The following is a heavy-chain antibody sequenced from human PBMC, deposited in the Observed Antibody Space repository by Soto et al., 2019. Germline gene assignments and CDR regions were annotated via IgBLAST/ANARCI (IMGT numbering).Heavy chain of an antibody. D-gene: IGHD3-22*01. CDR2: INPNSGGT. CDR3: ARDFYDSVGYTWFDS. Sequence: ASVKVSCKASGYTFTGYYMHWVRQAPGQGLEWMGWINPNSGGTNYAQKFQGRVTMTRDTSISTAYMELSRLRSADTAVYYCARDFYDSVGYTWFDSWSQGTLVTVSS. J-gene: IGHJ5*01. V-gene: IGHV1-2*02. CDR1: GYTFTGYY.